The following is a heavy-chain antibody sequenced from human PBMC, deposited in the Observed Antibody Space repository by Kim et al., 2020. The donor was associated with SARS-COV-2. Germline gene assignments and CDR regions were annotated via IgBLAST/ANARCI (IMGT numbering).Heavy chain of an antibody. CDR3: AKDSYWEWYYGSGIPPLDGMDV. D-gene: IGHD3-10*01. V-gene: IGHV3-23*01. Sequence: GGSLRLSCAASGLTFSSYAMSWVRQAPGKGLEWVSAISGSGGSTYYADSVKGRFTISRDNSKNTLYLQMNSLRAEDTAVYYCAKDSYWEWYYGSGIPPLDGMDVWGQGTTVTVSS. CDR2: ISGSGGST. CDR1: GLTFSSYA. J-gene: IGHJ6*02.